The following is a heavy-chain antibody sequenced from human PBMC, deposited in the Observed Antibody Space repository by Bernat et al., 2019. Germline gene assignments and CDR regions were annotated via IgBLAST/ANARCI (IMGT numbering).Heavy chain of an antibody. CDR2: IIPIFGTA. V-gene: IGHV1-69*01. CDR1: GCTFSSYA. J-gene: IGHJ3*01. CDR3: GGPRARA. Sequence: QVQLVQSGAEVKKPGSSVKVSCKASGCTFSSYAISWVRQAPGQGLEWMGGIIPIFGTANYAQKFQGRVTMTAEDSTSTEYMELRSWRSEETAGYDGGGPRARAWGQGTMVTVSS.